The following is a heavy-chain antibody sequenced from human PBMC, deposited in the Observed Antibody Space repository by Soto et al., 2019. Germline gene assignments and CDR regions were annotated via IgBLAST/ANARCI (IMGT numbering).Heavy chain of an antibody. D-gene: IGHD6-19*01. CDR2: IYTSGST. Sequence: PSETLSLTCTVSGGSITSYYWSWIRQPAGKGLEWIGRIYTSGSTNYNPSLKSRVTPSVDTSKNQFSLKVSSVTAADTAVYYCARVASRGWYEDYWGQGILVTVSS. V-gene: IGHV4-4*07. J-gene: IGHJ4*02. CDR3: ARVASRGWYEDY. CDR1: GGSITSYY.